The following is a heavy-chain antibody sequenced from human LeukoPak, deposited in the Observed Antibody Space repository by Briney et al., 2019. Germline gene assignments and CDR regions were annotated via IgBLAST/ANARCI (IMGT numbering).Heavy chain of an antibody. V-gene: IGHV1-69*01. Sequence: SVKVSCKASGGTFSSYAISWVRQAPGQGLEWMGGIIPIFGTANYAQKFQGRVTITADESTSTAYMELSSLRSEDTAVYYCASSQLSDRYYYYMDVWAKGTTVTVSS. J-gene: IGHJ6*03. CDR1: GGTFSSYA. CDR2: IIPIFGTA. CDR3: ASSQLSDRYYYYMDV. D-gene: IGHD2-2*01.